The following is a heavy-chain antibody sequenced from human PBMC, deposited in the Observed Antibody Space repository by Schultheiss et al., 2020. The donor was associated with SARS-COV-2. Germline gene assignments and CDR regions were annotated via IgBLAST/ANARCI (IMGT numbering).Heavy chain of an antibody. CDR2: IYHSGST. D-gene: IGHD2-15*01. CDR1: GGSISSGDYY. Sequence: SQTPSLTCTVSGGSISSGDYYWSWIRQPPGKGLEWIGYIYHSGSTYYNPSLKSRVTISVDKSKNQFSLKLSSVTAADTAVYYCARDLGCSGGSCYSGWFDPWGQGTLVTVSS. V-gene: IGHV4-30-4*01. J-gene: IGHJ5*02. CDR3: ARDLGCSGGSCYSGWFDP.